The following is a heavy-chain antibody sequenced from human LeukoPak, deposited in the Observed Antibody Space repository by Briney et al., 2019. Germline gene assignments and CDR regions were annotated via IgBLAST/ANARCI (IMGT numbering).Heavy chain of an antibody. J-gene: IGHJ4*02. Sequence: ASVKVSCKVSGYTLTELSMHWVRQAPGKGLEWMGGFDPEDGETIYAQKFQGRVTMTEDTSTDTAYMELSSLRSEDTAVYYCARGNGCSSTSCPFDYWGQGTLVTVSS. CDR2: FDPEDGET. CDR1: GYTLTELS. D-gene: IGHD2-2*01. CDR3: ARGNGCSSTSCPFDY. V-gene: IGHV1-24*01.